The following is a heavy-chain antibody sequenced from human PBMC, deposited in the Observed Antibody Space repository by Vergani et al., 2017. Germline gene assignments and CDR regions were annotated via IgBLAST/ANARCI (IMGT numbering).Heavy chain of an antibody. V-gene: IGHV4-38-2*02. CDR2: MFHTGEA. J-gene: IGHJ5*01. CDR3: GVIIVRSPRPDNWFDS. D-gene: IGHD3-16*02. Sequence: QIQLQESGPGLVKPSETLSPTCSVSGYSISRGFYWAWIRQTPEKGLEWIGGMFHTGEASNSPSLQSRVAFSMDTSKNQFYLQLTSVTAADTAVYFCGVIIVRSPRPDNWFDSWGRGTLVTVSS. CDR1: GYSISRGFY.